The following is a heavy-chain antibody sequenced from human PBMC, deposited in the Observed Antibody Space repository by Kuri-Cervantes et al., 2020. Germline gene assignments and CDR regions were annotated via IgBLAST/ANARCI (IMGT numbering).Heavy chain of an antibody. CDR3: AKGRSTLRWYLPFDY. CDR2: ISYDGSNK. V-gene: IGHV3-30*04. Sequence: GESLKISCTASGFTFGDYAMSWVRQAPGKGLEWVAVISYDGSNKYYADSVKGRFTISRDNSKNTLYLQMNSLRAEDTAVYYCAKGRSTLRWYLPFDYWGQGTLVTVSS. J-gene: IGHJ4*02. CDR1: GFTFGDYA. D-gene: IGHD4-23*01.